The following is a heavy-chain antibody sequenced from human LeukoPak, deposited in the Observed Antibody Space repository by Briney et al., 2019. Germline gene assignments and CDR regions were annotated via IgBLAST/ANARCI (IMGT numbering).Heavy chain of an antibody. CDR3: ARAGVVPAASFDY. Sequence: ASVKVSCMASGYTFTGYYMHWVRQAPGQGLEWMGRINPNSGGTNYAQKFQGRVTMTRDTSISTAYMELSRLRSDDTAVYYCARAGVVPAASFDYWGQGTLVTVSS. D-gene: IGHD2-2*01. CDR1: GYTFTGYY. V-gene: IGHV1-2*06. CDR2: INPNSGGT. J-gene: IGHJ4*02.